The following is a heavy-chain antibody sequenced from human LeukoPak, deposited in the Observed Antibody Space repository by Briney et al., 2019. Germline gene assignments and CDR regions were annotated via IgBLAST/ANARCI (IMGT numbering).Heavy chain of an antibody. D-gene: IGHD5-24*01. CDR1: GGSISSYY. CDR3: ARGGLQGTYYYYYGMDV. Sequence: PSETLSLTCTVSGGSISSYYWSWIRQPPGNGLEWIGYIYYSGSTTYNPSLKSRVTISVDTSKNQFSLKLSSVTAADTAVYYCARGGLQGTYYYYYGMDVWGQGTTVTVSS. V-gene: IGHV4-59*12. CDR2: IYYSGST. J-gene: IGHJ6*02.